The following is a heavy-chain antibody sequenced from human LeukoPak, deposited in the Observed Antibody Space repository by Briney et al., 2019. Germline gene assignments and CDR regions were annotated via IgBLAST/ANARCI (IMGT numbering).Heavy chain of an antibody. J-gene: IGHJ4*02. CDR3: AKDRALVSPLDFDY. D-gene: IGHD5-18*01. CDR1: GFTFNSYA. V-gene: IGHV3-23*01. CDR2: ISGSGGST. Sequence: GGSLRLSCAASGFTFNSYAMSWVRQAPGKGLEWVSGISGSGGSTYYADSVKGRFTISRDNSKNTLYLQMNSLRGEDTAVYHCAKDRALVSPLDFDYWGQGTLVTVSS.